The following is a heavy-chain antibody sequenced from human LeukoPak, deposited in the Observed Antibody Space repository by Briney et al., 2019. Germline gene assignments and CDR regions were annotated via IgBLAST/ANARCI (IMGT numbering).Heavy chain of an antibody. CDR2: IYTSGST. Sequence: SETLSLTCTVSGGSISSYYWSWTRQPAGKGLEWIGRIYTSGSTNYNPSLKSRVTMSVDTSKNQYSLKLSSVTAADTAVYYCARSGYSYGEYFQHWGQGTLVTVSS. CDR1: GGSISSYY. J-gene: IGHJ1*01. CDR3: ARSGYSYGEYFQH. V-gene: IGHV4-4*07. D-gene: IGHD5-18*01.